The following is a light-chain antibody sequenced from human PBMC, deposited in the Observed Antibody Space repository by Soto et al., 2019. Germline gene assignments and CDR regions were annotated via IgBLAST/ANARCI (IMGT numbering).Light chain of an antibody. V-gene: IGKV3-11*01. J-gene: IGKJ4*01. CDR3: PERSGWPLS. CDR2: DAS. CDR1: QTVSSY. Sequence: ESVVPESRGTMSLSPGERATLSCRASQTVSSYLAWYQQKAGQAPRPLIYDASNRAPGIPARFSGSGSGTDFTLTISSLEPEDFAVYYCPERSGWPLSFAGGTKV.